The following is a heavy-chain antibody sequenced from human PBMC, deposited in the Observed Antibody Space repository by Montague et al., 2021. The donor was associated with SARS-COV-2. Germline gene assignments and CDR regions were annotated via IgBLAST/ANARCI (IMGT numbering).Heavy chain of an antibody. J-gene: IGHJ4*02. Sequence: SLRLSCAASGFTFSNYAMTWVRQTPGKGLDWVSTISGGGDSTSYADPVKGRFTISRDNSQNTLYLQVNSLRAEDTAVYYCAGGTYMGVDFWGQGTLSPSPQ. CDR1: GFTFSNYA. CDR2: ISGGGDST. V-gene: IGHV3-23*01. CDR3: AGGTYMGVDF. D-gene: IGHD1-26*01.